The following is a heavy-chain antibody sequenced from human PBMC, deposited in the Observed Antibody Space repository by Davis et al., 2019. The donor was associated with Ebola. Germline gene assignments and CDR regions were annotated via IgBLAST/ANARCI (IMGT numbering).Heavy chain of an antibody. J-gene: IGHJ3*02. CDR3: ARGPVSTAFRAFDI. CDR1: GFTFSTYA. V-gene: IGHV3-72*01. D-gene: IGHD5-18*01. Sequence: SLKISCAASGFTFSTYAMSWVRQAPGQGLEWVARIRNKGNSYTTEYAASVKGRITISNDDSENSHYLQMNSMKTEDSAVYYRARGPVSTAFRAFDIWGQGTMVNVSS. CDR2: IRNKGNSYTT.